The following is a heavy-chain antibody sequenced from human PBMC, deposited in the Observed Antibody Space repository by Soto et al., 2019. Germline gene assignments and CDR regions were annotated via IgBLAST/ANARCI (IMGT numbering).Heavy chain of an antibody. J-gene: IGHJ4*02. CDR2: ISAHNEKK. V-gene: IGHV1-18*01. CDR3: AREPNSFAY. CDR1: GYTFTSYG. Sequence: QVQLVQSGAEVKKPGASVKVSCKASGYTFTSYGISWVRQAPGQGLEWMGWISAHNEKKKYAQKLQGRVTMTTDTSTSTAYMELRSLRSDETAVYDSAREPNSFAYRGQGTLVTVSS.